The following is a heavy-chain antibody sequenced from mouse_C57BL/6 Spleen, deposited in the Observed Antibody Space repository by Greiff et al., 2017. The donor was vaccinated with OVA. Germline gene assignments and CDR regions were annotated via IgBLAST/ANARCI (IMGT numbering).Heavy chain of an antibody. J-gene: IGHJ3*01. D-gene: IGHD1-1*01. Sequence: VQLQQPGAELVMPGASVQLSCKASGYTFTSYWMHWVQQRPGQGLEWIGEIDPYDSYTNYNQKFTGQSTLPVDKSSSTAYMQLSSLTSEDSAVDYCASYYYGSSDWLAYWCQGTLVTVSA. V-gene: IGHV1-69*01. CDR2: IDPYDSYT. CDR1: GYTFTSYW. CDR3: ASYYYGSSDWLAY.